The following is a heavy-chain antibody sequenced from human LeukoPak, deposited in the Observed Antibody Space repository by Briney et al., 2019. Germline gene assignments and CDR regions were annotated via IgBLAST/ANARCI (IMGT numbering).Heavy chain of an antibody. CDR3: TRDRVDIVATTIYYYYYMDV. D-gene: IGHD5-12*01. CDR1: GFTFGDYA. CDR2: IRSKAYGGTT. Sequence: GGSLRLSCTASGFTFGDYAMSWFRQAPGKGLEWVGFIRSKAYGGTTEYAASVKGRFTISRDDSKSIAYLQMNSLKTEDTAVYYCTRDRVDIVATTIYYYYYMDVWGKGTTVTASS. V-gene: IGHV3-49*03. J-gene: IGHJ6*03.